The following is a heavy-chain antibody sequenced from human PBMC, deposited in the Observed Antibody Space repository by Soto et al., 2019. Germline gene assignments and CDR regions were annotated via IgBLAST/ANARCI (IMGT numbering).Heavy chain of an antibody. D-gene: IGHD1-20*01. V-gene: IGHV4-59*01. CDR1: GGSISSYC. CDR2: IYYSGIT. Sequence: SETLSLTCPVSGGSISSYCLSWIRPPPGKGLEWIGYIYYSGITNYNPSLKSRVTISVDTSKNQFSLKLSSVTAADTAVYYCARYKSNYYYGMDVWGQGTTVTVS. CDR3: ARYKSNYYYGMDV. J-gene: IGHJ6*02.